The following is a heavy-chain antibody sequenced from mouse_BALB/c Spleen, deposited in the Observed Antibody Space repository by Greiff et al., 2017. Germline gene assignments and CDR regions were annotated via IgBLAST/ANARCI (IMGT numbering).Heavy chain of an antibody. CDR2: ISSGGSYT. D-gene: IGHD1-1*01. CDR1: GFTFSSYA. CDR3: AREEYGSSYVAWFAY. Sequence: EVKLMESGGGLVKPGGSLKLSCAASGFTFSSYAMSWVRQSPEKRLEWVAEISSGGSYTYYPDTVTGRFTISRDNAKNTLYLEMSSLRSEDTAMYYGAREEYGSSYVAWFAYWGQGTLVTVSA. J-gene: IGHJ3*01. V-gene: IGHV5-9-4*01.